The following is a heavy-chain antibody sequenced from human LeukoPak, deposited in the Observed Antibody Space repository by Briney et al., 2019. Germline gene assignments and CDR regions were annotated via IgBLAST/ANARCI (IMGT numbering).Heavy chain of an antibody. CDR1: GGSFSDYY. D-gene: IGHD3-22*01. J-gene: IGHJ3*02. CDR3: ARELYSSGYHDAFDI. V-gene: IGHV4-34*01. CDR2: INHSGST. Sequence: SETLSLTCAVYGGSFSDYYWSWLRQPPGKGLEWIGEINHSGSTNYNPSLKSRVTISVDTSKNHFSLKLSSVTAADTAVYYCARELYSSGYHDAFDIWGQGTMVTVSS.